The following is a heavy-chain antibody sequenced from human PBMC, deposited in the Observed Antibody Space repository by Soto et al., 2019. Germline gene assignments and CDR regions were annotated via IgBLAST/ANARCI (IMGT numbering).Heavy chain of an antibody. D-gene: IGHD3-16*01. CDR2: IYSGGST. V-gene: IGHV3-66*01. CDR1: GFTFSNAW. J-gene: IGHJ4*02. CDR3: AAYTHKGY. Sequence: PGGSLRLSCAASGFTFSNAWINWVRQAPGKGLEWVSLIYSGGSTYYADSVKGRFTISRDSSKNTLYLQMNSLRAEDTAMYYCAAYTHKGYWGQGTLVTVSS.